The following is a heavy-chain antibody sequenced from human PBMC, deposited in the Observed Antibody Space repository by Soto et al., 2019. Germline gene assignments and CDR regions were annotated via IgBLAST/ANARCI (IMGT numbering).Heavy chain of an antibody. Sequence: EVQLLESGGGLVQPGGSLRLSCAASGFTFSSYGMNWVRQAPGKGLEWVAGVSARGGDTSYADSVKGRFTISRDNSKNTLYLQMNSLRAEDTAVYYCARDRGARVGVHFDYWGQGTLVTVSS. V-gene: IGHV3-23*01. D-gene: IGHD3-10*01. CDR1: GFTFSSYG. J-gene: IGHJ4*02. CDR2: VSARGGDT. CDR3: ARDRGARVGVHFDY.